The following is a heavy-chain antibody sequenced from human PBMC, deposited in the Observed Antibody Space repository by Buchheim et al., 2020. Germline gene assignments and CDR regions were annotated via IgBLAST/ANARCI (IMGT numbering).Heavy chain of an antibody. CDR2: ISYDGSNK. CDR3: AKALSIAVAGSGFDY. Sequence: QVQLVESGGGVVQPGRSLRLSCAASGFTFSSYGMHWVRQAPGKGLEWVAVISYDGSNKYYADSVKGRFTISRDNSKNTLYLQMNSLRAEDTAVYYCAKALSIAVAGSGFDYWGQGTL. V-gene: IGHV3-30*18. CDR1: GFTFSSYG. J-gene: IGHJ4*02. D-gene: IGHD6-19*01.